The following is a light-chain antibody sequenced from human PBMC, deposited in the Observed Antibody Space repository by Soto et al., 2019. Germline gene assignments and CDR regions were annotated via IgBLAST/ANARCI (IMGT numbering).Light chain of an antibody. CDR1: QSVSSSY. Sequence: EIVLTQSPGTLSLSPGERATLSCRASQSVSSSYFAWYQQKPGQAPRLLIYGASSRATGIPDRFSGSGSGTDFTLTISRLEPEDFAVYYCQQYGNSRTFGQGTKVEI. CDR2: GAS. J-gene: IGKJ1*01. CDR3: QQYGNSRT. V-gene: IGKV3-20*01.